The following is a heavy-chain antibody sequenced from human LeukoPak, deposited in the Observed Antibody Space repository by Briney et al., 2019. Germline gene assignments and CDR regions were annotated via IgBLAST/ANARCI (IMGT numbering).Heavy chain of an antibody. CDR3: AKDRVVGPGDY. V-gene: IGHV3-30*18. CDR1: GFTFSSYG. CDR2: ISYDGSNK. J-gene: IGHJ4*02. Sequence: GGSLRLSCAASGFTFSSYGMHWVRQAPGKGLEWVAVISYDGSNKYYADSVKGRFTISRDNSKNTLYLQMNSLRAEDTAVYYCAKDRVVGPGDYWGQGTLVTVSS. D-gene: IGHD3-10*01.